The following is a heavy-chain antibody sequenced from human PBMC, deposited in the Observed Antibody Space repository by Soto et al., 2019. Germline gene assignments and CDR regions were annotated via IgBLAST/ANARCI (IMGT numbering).Heavy chain of an antibody. CDR1: DDSISSYY. Sequence: TSETLSLTCSVSDDSISSYYWSWIRQPPGKGLQWIGYVFYRGGTAYNPSLKSRVTISADKSTSKAYLQWNSLDASDTAIYYCAVFRSSWFGGGRLDSWGPGTLVTVSS. V-gene: IGHV4-59*03. J-gene: IGHJ4*02. CDR3: AVFRSSWFGGGRLDS. CDR2: VFYRGGT. D-gene: IGHD6-13*01.